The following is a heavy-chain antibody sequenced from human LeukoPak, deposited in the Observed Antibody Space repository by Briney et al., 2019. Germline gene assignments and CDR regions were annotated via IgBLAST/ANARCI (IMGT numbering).Heavy chain of an antibody. D-gene: IGHD3-9*01. CDR1: GYTFTRYG. J-gene: IGHJ6*02. CDR3: AREPPEPLTPYYDILTGYWGWDYYYGMDV. Sequence: ASVTVSCKTSGYTFTRYGISWVRQAPGQGLEWMGWISAHNGNTKYAQKLQGRVTMTTDTSTSTAYMELRSLRSDDTAVYYCAREPPEPLTPYYDILTGYWGWDYYYGMDVWGQGTTVTVSS. CDR2: ISAHNGNT. V-gene: IGHV1-18*01.